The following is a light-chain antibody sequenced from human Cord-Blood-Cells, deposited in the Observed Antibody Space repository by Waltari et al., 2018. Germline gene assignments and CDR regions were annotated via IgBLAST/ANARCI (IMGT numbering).Light chain of an antibody. CDR3: CSYAGSSTWV. J-gene: IGLJ3*02. CDR1: SSDVGSYNL. Sequence: QSALTQPASVSGSPGQSITISCTGTSSDVGSYNLVPGYQQHPGKAPKLRGYEGGKRPSGVSIRFHGSKSGNTASLTISGRQAEDEADYYCCSYAGSSTWVFGGGTKLTVL. V-gene: IGLV2-23*01. CDR2: EGG.